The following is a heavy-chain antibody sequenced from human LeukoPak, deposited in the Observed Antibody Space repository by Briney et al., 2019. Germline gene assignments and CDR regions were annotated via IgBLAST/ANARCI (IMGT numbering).Heavy chain of an antibody. V-gene: IGHV1-2*02. CDR1: GYTFTGYY. CDR2: INSNNGDT. CDR3: ARDGDGYNLD. Sequence: ASVKVSCKASGYTFTGYYLHWVRQAPGQGLEWVGGINSNNGDTHYAQNFQGRVTMTRDTSISTAYTELSRLGSDDTAVYYCARDGDGYNLDWGQGTLVTVSS. D-gene: IGHD5-24*01. J-gene: IGHJ4*02.